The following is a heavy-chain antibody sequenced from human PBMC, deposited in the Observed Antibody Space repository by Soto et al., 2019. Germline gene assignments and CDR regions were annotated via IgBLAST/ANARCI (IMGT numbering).Heavy chain of an antibody. Sequence: SETLSLTCAVSGVSISSGNWWTWVRQTPQRGLEYIGEIFHDGTANYYPSFERRVAISVDTSRNQFSLKLTSVTAADTAVYYCAREFSNSPEAFDSWGQGSLVTVSS. D-gene: IGHD6-6*01. CDR1: GVSISSGNW. CDR3: AREFSNSPEAFDS. J-gene: IGHJ4*02. V-gene: IGHV4-4*02. CDR2: IFHDGTA.